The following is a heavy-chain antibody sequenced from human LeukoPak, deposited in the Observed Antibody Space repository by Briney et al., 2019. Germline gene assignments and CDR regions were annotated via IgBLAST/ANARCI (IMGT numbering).Heavy chain of an antibody. CDR2: INSDGSAT. V-gene: IGHV3-74*01. Sequence: GGSLRLFCVASGFTLSTYWMHWVRQAPGKGLVWVSRINSDGSATSYADSVMVRFTISRDSAKNTLYLQMNSLRPEDTAVYYCARGNKWSFDSWGQGALVTVSS. D-gene: IGHD2-15*01. J-gene: IGHJ4*02. CDR1: GFTLSTYW. CDR3: ARGNKWSFDS.